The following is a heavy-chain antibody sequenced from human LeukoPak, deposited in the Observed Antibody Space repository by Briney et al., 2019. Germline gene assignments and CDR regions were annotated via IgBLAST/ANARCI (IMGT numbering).Heavy chain of an antibody. V-gene: IGHV1-46*01. Sequence: VASVKVSCKASGYTFTSYYMHWVRQAPGQGLEWMGIINPSGGSTSYAQKFQGRVTITADKSTSTAYMELSSLRSEDTAVYYCARAYDSSFPGGYWGQGTLVTVSS. CDR2: INPSGGST. CDR3: ARAYDSSFPGGY. D-gene: IGHD3-22*01. J-gene: IGHJ4*02. CDR1: GYTFTSYY.